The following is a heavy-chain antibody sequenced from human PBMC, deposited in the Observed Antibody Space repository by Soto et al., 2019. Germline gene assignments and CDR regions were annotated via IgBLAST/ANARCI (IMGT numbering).Heavy chain of an antibody. CDR1: GVSLNSGHYY. J-gene: IGHJ4*02. Sequence: QVQLQESGPGLLEPLETLSLTCSVSGVSLNSGHYYWVWVRQSPGKGLAWIASVYYDESTYYNPSLKSRVTISIDKPRNQFSLTLKSVTAADTAVYYCGKVLIGATRHADVDSSGQGARVTVSS. CDR3: GKVLIGATRHADVDS. V-gene: IGHV4-39*01. CDR2: VYYDEST. D-gene: IGHD2-15*01.